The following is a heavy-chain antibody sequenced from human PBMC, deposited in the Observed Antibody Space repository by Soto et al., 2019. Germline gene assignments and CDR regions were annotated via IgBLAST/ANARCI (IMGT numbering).Heavy chain of an antibody. V-gene: IGHV3-23*01. CDR3: AIRGSGSYYDY. CDR2: ISGSGGST. CDR1: GFTFSNYA. Sequence: EVQLLESGGGLVQPGGSLRLSCAASGFTFSNYAMNWVRQAPGKGLEWVSVISGSGGSTYYADSVKGRFTISRDNSKKPVYLQMNSLSAEETAVYYCAIRGSGSYYDYWGQGTLVTVSS. J-gene: IGHJ4*02. D-gene: IGHD3-10*01.